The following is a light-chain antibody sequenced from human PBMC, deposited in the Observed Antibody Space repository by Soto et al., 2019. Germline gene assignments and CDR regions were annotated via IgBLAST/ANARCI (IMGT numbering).Light chain of an antibody. V-gene: IGKV3-20*01. CDR3: HQYGSSYWT. CDR2: AAS. CDR1: QSVSSSY. J-gene: IGKJ1*01. Sequence: EIVLTQSPGTLSSSPGERATLSCRASQSVSSSYLAWYRQKPGQAPRLLIYAASSRATGIPDRFSGSGSGTDFTLTISRLEPEDFAVYYCHQYGSSYWTFGQGTKVELK.